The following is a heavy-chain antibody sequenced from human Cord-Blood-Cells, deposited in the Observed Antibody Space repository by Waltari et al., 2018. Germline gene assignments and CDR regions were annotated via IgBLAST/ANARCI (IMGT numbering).Heavy chain of an antibody. D-gene: IGHD2-8*02. CDR1: GGSISRSF. CDR3: ARDPTWSDAFDI. Sequence: QVQLQESGPGLVKPSETLSLTCTVSGGSISRSFWTWTRQPAGKGLEWIGRIYTSGSTNYNPSLKSRVTMSVDTSKNQFSLKLSSVTAADTAVYYCARDPTWSDAFDIWGQGTMVTVSS. CDR2: IYTSGST. J-gene: IGHJ3*02. V-gene: IGHV4-4*07.